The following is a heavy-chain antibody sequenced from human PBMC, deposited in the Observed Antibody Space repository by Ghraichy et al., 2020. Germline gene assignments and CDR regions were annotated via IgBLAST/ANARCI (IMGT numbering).Heavy chain of an antibody. CDR1: GGSFSGYY. Sequence: SQTLSLTCAVYGGSFSGYYWSWIRQPPGKGLEWIGEINHSGSTNYNPSLKSRVTISVDTSKNQFSLKLSSVTAADTAVYYCARGRYFDYWGQGTLVTVSS. V-gene: IGHV4-34*01. J-gene: IGHJ4*02. CDR3: ARGRYFDY. CDR2: INHSGST.